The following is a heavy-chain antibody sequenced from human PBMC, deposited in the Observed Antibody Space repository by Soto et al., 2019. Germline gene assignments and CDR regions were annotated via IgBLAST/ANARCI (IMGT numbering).Heavy chain of an antibody. CDR1: GFTFSSYA. V-gene: IGHV3-23*01. Sequence: EVPLLESGGGLVQPGGSLRLSCAASGFTFSSYAMSWVRQAPGKGLEWVSAISGSGGSTYYADSVKGRFTISRDNSKNTLYLQMNSLRAEDTAVYYCAKARDYGDYVLYYYGMDVWGQGTTVTVSS. D-gene: IGHD4-17*01. J-gene: IGHJ6*02. CDR2: ISGSGGST. CDR3: AKARDYGDYVLYYYGMDV.